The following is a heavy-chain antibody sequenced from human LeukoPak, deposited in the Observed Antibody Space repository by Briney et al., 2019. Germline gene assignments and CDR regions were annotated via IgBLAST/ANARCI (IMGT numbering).Heavy chain of an antibody. CDR1: GGSISSGTYY. Sequence: KPSETLSLTCSVSGGSISSGTYYRGWIRQPPGKGLEWIGSIYYSGSTYYNASLKSRVTISVDTSKNDFSLKLSSVTAADTAVYYCARQGSDYEPFDDWGQGTLVTVSS. CDR3: ARQGSDYEPFDD. V-gene: IGHV4-39*01. CDR2: IYYSGST. J-gene: IGHJ4*02. D-gene: IGHD5-12*01.